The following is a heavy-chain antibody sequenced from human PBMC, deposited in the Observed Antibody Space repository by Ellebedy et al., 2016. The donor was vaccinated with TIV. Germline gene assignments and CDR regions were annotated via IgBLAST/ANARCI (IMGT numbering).Heavy chain of an antibody. D-gene: IGHD4-17*01. CDR1: GGSISSYY. Sequence: GSLRLSXTVSGGSISSYYWSWIRQPPGKGLEWIGYIYYSGSTNYNPSLKSRVTISVDTSKNQFSLKLSSVTAADTAVYYCARDAVTRGMDVWGQGTTVTVSS. V-gene: IGHV4-59*01. J-gene: IGHJ6*02. CDR2: IYYSGST. CDR3: ARDAVTRGMDV.